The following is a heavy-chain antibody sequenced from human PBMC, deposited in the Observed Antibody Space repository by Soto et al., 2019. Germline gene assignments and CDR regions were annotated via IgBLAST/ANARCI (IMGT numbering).Heavy chain of an antibody. J-gene: IGHJ4*02. D-gene: IGHD2-8*02. CDR1: GGTFSSYA. CDR3: ASAYWLYYFDY. CDR2: IIPMFRTA. Sequence: QVQLVQSGAEVKKPGSSVKVSCKASGGTFSSYAISWVRQAPGQGLEWMGGIIPMFRTANYAQKFQGRVKITADESTRTAYMELSSLRSEDTAVYYCASAYWLYYFDYWGQGTLVTVSS. V-gene: IGHV1-69*01.